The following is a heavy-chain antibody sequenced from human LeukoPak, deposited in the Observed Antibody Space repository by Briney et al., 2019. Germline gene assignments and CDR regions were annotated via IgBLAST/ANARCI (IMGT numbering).Heavy chain of an antibody. V-gene: IGHV4-39*01. CDR2: VYYNGNT. CDR3: ARQSDYDSTNFYYYFDS. J-gene: IGHJ4*02. CDR1: GDSIQRANYC. Sequence: KALGTLSLPRTVPGDSIQRANYCWGWVRQAPREGLGWLGDVYYNGNTYYSPSLKSRVTISVDTSKNQFSLSLSSVAAADTAVYYCARQSDYDSTNFYYYFDSWGQGTLVTVSS. D-gene: IGHD2-8*01.